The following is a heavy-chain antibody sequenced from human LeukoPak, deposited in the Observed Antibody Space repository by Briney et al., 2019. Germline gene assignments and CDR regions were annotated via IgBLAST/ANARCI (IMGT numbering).Heavy chain of an antibody. CDR1: GFSLSTSGMC. CDR3: ARISRPYYYDSSGYYHDAFDI. D-gene: IGHD3-22*01. Sequence: SGPALAKPTQTLTLTCTFSGFSLSTSGMCVSRIRQPPGKALEWLARIDWDDDKYYSTSLKTRLTISKDTSKNQVVLTMTNMDPVDTATYYCARISRPYYYDSSGYYHDAFDIWGQGTMVTVSS. CDR2: IDWDDDK. J-gene: IGHJ3*02. V-gene: IGHV2-70*11.